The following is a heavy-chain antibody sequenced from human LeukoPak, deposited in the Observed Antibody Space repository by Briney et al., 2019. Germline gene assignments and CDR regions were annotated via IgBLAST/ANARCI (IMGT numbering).Heavy chain of an antibody. V-gene: IGHV3-53*01. Sequence: GGSLRLSCAASGFTVSDNYMSWVRQAPGKGLEWVSVIYGGGSTSYADSVKGRFTISRDNSKNTLYLQMNSLRADDTAVYYCARDRSDGNYYMVVWGKGTTVIVSS. D-gene: IGHD5-24*01. CDR2: IYGGGST. J-gene: IGHJ6*03. CDR1: GFTVSDNY. CDR3: ARDRSDGNYYMVV.